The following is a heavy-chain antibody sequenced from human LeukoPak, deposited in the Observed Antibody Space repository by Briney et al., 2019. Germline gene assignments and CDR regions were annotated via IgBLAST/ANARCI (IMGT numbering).Heavy chain of an antibody. Sequence: PGGSLRLSCAASGFTFSSCNMNWVRQAPGKGLEWVSFISSSSTYIYYADSVKGRFTISRDSAKNSLYLQMNSLRAEDTAVYYCAREASNNWNVPANYFDYWGQGTLVSVSS. V-gene: IGHV3-21*01. D-gene: IGHD1-20*01. J-gene: IGHJ4*02. CDR3: AREASNNWNVPANYFDY. CDR1: GFTFSSCN. CDR2: ISSSSTYI.